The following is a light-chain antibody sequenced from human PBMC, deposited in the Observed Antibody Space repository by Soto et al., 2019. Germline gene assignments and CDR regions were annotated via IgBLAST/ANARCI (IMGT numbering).Light chain of an antibody. CDR3: QQYGKT. CDR1: QSVGSSY. J-gene: IGKJ1*01. Sequence: EIVLTQSPGTLSLSPGERATLSCRASQSVGSSYLAWYQQKPGQAPRLLIYGASSRATGIPDRFSGSGSGTDFTLTISRLEPEDFAVYYCQQYGKTFGQGTKVEIE. CDR2: GAS. V-gene: IGKV3-20*01.